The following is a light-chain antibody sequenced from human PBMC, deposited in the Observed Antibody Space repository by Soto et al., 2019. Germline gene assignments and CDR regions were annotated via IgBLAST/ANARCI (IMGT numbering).Light chain of an antibody. CDR3: CSFAGFGTYD. Sequence: QSALNQPASGSGSHGQSIPISCTRTSSDVGSYNLVSWYQQHPGKAPKLLIYEVTNRPSGVSTRFSGSKSGYTASLTISGLQANDEADYYCCSFAGFGTYDFGTGTKVTDL. CDR2: EVT. J-gene: IGLJ1*01. V-gene: IGLV2-23*02. CDR1: SSDVGSYNL.